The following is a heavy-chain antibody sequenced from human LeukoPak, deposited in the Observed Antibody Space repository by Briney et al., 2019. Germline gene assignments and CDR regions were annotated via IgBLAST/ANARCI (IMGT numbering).Heavy chain of an antibody. J-gene: IGHJ3*02. CDR2: ISGSGGST. Sequence: GGSLRLSCTASGFTFSSYAMSWVRQAPGKGLEWVSAISGSGGSTYYADSVKGRFTIPRDNSKNTLYPQMNSLRAEDTAVYYSARKYYYDSSFDAFDIWGQGTMVTVPS. D-gene: IGHD3-22*01. CDR3: ARKYYYDSSFDAFDI. V-gene: IGHV3-23*01. CDR1: GFTFSSYA.